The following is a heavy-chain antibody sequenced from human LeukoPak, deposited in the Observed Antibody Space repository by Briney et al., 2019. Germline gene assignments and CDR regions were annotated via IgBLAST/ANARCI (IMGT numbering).Heavy chain of an antibody. J-gene: IGHJ6*03. CDR3: ARAGKRVTRITMVRGVIPGYYYYYMDV. V-gene: IGHV4-39*01. Sequence: PSETLSLTCTVSGGSISSSSYYWGWIRQPPGKGLEWIGSIYYSGSTYYNPSLKSRVTISVDTSKNQFSLKLSSVTAADTAVYYCARAGKRVTRITMVRGVIPGYYYYYMDVWGKGTTVTISS. CDR2: IYYSGST. CDR1: GGSISSSSYY. D-gene: IGHD3-10*01.